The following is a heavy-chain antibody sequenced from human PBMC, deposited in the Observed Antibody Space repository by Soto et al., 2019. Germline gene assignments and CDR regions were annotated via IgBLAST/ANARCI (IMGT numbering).Heavy chain of an antibody. Sequence: GGSVRLSCAASGFTFSSYGMHWFRQAPGKGLEWVAVIWYDGSNKYYADSVKGRFTISRDNSKNTLYLQMNSLRAEDTAVYYCAREAAAGTPVTNWFDPWGQGTLVTVSS. CDR2: IWYDGSNK. J-gene: IGHJ5*02. CDR3: AREAAAGTPVTNWFDP. D-gene: IGHD6-13*01. CDR1: GFTFSSYG. V-gene: IGHV3-33*01.